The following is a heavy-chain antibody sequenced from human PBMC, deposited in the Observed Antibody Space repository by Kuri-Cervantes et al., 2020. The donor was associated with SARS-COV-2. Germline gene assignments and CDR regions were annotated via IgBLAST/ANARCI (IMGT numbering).Heavy chain of an antibody. CDR2: INSDASTI. CDR3: ARDQTYYYDSSGYYYDWFDP. Sequence: GESLKISCAASGFTFSNYWMHWVRQAPGKGLEWVSLINSDASTIRYADSVKGRFTISRDNAKNSLYLQMNSLRAEDTAVYYCARDQTYYYDSSGYYYDWFDPWGQGTLVTVSS. J-gene: IGHJ5*02. V-gene: IGHV3-74*01. D-gene: IGHD3-22*01. CDR1: GFTFSNYW.